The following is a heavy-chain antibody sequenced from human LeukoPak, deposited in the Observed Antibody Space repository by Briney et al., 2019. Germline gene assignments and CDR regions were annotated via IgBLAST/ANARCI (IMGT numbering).Heavy chain of an antibody. CDR3: ARPRMCYDFWSGYSEYYFDY. CDR1: GGSISSYY. Sequence: SETLSLTCTVSGGSISSYYWSWIRQPPGKGLEWIGYIYYSGSTNYNPSLKSRVTISVDTSKNQFSLKLSSVTAADTAVYYCARPRMCYDFWSGYSEYYFDYWGQGTLVTVSS. CDR2: IYYSGST. J-gene: IGHJ4*02. D-gene: IGHD3-3*01. V-gene: IGHV4-59*01.